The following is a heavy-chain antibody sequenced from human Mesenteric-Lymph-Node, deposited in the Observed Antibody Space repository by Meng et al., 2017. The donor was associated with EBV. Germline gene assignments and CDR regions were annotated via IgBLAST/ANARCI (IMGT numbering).Heavy chain of an antibody. CDR2: TYYRSKWYN. CDR1: GDSVSSSSAA. J-gene: IGHJ2*01. CDR3: ARGATSVFDL. Sequence: QVQLQQSGPGLVKPSXXLXLTCVISGDSVSSSSAAWTWIRQSPSRGLEWLGRTYYRSKWYNDYAVFVKSRITINPDTSKNQFSLQLNSVTPEDTAVYYCARGATSVFDLWGRGTLVTVSS. V-gene: IGHV6-1*01.